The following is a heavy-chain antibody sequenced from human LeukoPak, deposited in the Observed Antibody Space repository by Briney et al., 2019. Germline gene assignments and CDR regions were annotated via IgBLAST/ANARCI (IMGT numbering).Heavy chain of an antibody. CDR3: ATKMATKGSFEY. D-gene: IGHD5-24*01. V-gene: IGHV3-48*03. Sequence: PGGSLRLSCAASGFTFSSYEMNWVRQAPGKGLEWVAYISGGQTIYYADSVKGRFTISRDNAKNSLYLQMNSLRDEDTAVYYCATKMATKGSFEYWGQGTLVTVSS. J-gene: IGHJ4*02. CDR2: ISGGQTI. CDR1: GFTFSSYE.